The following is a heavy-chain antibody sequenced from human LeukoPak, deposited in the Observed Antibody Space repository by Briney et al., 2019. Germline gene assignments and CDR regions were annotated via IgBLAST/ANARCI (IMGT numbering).Heavy chain of an antibody. Sequence: GGSLRLPCAASGFTFSSYSMNWVRQAPGKGLEWVSSISSSSSYIYYADSVKGRFTISRDNAKNSLYLQMNSLRAEDTAVYYCARVFGWGYFDYWGQGTLVTVSS. D-gene: IGHD3-10*01. CDR1: GFTFSSYS. CDR2: ISSSSSYI. CDR3: ARVFGWGYFDY. V-gene: IGHV3-21*01. J-gene: IGHJ4*02.